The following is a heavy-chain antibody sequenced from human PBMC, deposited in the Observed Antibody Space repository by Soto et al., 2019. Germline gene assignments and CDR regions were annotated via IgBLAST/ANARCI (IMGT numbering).Heavy chain of an antibody. CDR3: ARDKGAFYDSTGWVFDY. J-gene: IGHJ4*02. CDR1: GDPITNYY. V-gene: IGHV4-59*01. CDR2: IYDSGSA. Sequence: HVQLRESGPGLVKPSETLSLTCTVSGDPITNYYWGWIRQPPGKGLEWIGYIYDSGSAQYNPSLKSRAAISLDTSKNQFSVRLTSVTAADTAVYYCARDKGAFYDSTGWVFDYWGQGTLVTVSS. D-gene: IGHD3-22*01.